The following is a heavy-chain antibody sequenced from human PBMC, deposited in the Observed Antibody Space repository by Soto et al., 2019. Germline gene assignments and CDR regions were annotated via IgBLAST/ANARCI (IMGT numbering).Heavy chain of an antibody. CDR1: VSSMCVYY. CDR3: ARSGHTFAGVV. Sequence: QVQLQESGPGLVKPSETLSLTCIFFVSSMCVYYCGWIRYSQGKRLVHIGYLHYSRRANYIPSLKSRVTISMDTSKNQYSLKLTSVIAADTAIYYCARSGHTFAGVVWGQGILVTVSS. V-gene: IGHV4-59*01. J-gene: IGHJ4*02. D-gene: IGHD3-16*01. CDR2: LHYSRRA.